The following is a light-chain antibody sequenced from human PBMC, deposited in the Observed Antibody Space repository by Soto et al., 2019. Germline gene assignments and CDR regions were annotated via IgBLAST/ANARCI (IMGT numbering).Light chain of an antibody. CDR1: SSNIGSNF. Sequence: QSVLTQPPSASGPPGQRVTISCSGGSSNIGSNFVYWYQQLPGTAPRLLIYTNDLRPSGVPDRFSASRSGTSASLAISGLQSEDEANFYCATWDDSLDGPVFGGGTKLTVL. CDR3: ATWDDSLDGPV. J-gene: IGLJ2*01. CDR2: TND. V-gene: IGLV1-44*01.